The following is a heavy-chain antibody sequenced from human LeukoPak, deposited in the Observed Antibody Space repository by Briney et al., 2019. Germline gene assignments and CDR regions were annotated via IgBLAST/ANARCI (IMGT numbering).Heavy chain of an antibody. CDR1: GFTFSIYT. J-gene: IGHJ4*02. V-gene: IGHV3-23*01. Sequence: PGGSLRLSCAASGFTFSIYTMNWVRQAPGKGLEWVSGISGSGDNTYYANSVKGRFTISRDNSKNTLYLQMNSLRAEDTAVYYCARGAYDWGQGTLVTVSS. CDR2: ISGSGDNT. CDR3: ARGAYD. D-gene: IGHD2-8*01.